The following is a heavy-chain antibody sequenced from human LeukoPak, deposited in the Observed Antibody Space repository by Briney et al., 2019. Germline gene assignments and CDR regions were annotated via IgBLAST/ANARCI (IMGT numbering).Heavy chain of an antibody. D-gene: IGHD6-13*01. Sequence: GESLRLSCAASGFTFSSYAMSWVRQAPGKGLEWVSGISWNSGSIGYADSVKGRFTISRDNAKNSLYLQMNSLRAEDTALYYCAKDIVSGYSSSGFDYWGQGTLVTVSS. CDR2: ISWNSGSI. CDR1: GFTFSSYA. CDR3: AKDIVSGYSSSGFDY. J-gene: IGHJ4*02. V-gene: IGHV3-9*01.